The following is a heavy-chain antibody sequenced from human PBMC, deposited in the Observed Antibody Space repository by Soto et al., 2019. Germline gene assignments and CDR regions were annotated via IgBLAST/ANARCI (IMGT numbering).Heavy chain of an antibody. J-gene: IGHJ4*02. CDR3: AKDGDVAAAGYYFDY. CDR2: ISYDGRDK. D-gene: IGHD6-13*01. CDR1: GFTFSSYG. Sequence: HPGGSLRLSCAASGFTFSSYGMHWVRQASGKGLEWVAVISYDGRDKYHTASVKGRFTISRDSSKNTLYLQMNSLRPEDTAVYYCAKDGDVAAAGYYFDYWGQGTLVTVSS. V-gene: IGHV3-30*18.